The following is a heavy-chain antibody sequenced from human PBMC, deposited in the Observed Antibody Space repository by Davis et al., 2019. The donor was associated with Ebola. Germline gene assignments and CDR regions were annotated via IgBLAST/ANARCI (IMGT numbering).Heavy chain of an antibody. V-gene: IGHV4-59*08. D-gene: IGHD3-22*01. CDR3: ARHERSSGYSYYYYYGMDV. J-gene: IGHJ6*02. CDR1: GGSISSYY. Sequence: PSETLSLTCTVSGGSISSYYWSWIRQPPGKGLEWIGYIYYSGSTNYNPSLKSRVTISVDTSKNQFSLKLSSVTAADTAVYYCARHERSSGYSYYYYYGMDVWGQGTTVTVSS. CDR2: IYYSGST.